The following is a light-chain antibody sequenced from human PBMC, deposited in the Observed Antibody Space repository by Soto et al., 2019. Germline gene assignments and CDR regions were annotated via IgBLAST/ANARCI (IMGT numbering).Light chain of an antibody. CDR2: LNRDGSH. V-gene: IGLV4-69*01. CDR1: SGHSTYT. CDR3: QTWGTGTVV. Sequence: QSVLTQSPSASDSLGASVKVTCTLSSGHSTYTIAWHQQQPEKGPRYLMKLNRDGSHTKGDGIPDRFSGSSSGAERYPPISSLRSEDEADYYCQTWGTGTVVFGAGTQLTVL. J-gene: IGLJ2*01.